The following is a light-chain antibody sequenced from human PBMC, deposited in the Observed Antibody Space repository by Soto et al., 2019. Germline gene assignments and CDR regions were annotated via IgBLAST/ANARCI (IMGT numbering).Light chain of an antibody. CDR1: QSVSGK. CDR2: GAS. CDR3: QQYNNWHRGT. V-gene: IGKV3-15*01. J-gene: IGKJ5*01. Sequence: ILMKQSPATLAVSHGERATLSCRASQSVSGKLAWYQQKPGQAPRLLIYGASTRATGIPSRFSASGSGTEFTLTISSLQYEDFAIYYCQQYNNWHRGTLGQGTRREIK.